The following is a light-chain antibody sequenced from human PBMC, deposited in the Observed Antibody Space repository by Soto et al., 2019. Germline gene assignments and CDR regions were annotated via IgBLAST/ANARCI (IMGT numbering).Light chain of an antibody. CDR1: QGIRNA. Sequence: DIQMTQSPSSLSASVGDRVTITCRASQGIRNALAWYQHKPGKAPKRLIYAASSLQSGVPSRFSGSGSGTEFTLTISSLQPEDFATYYCLQHNNYPPLTFGGGTKVEIK. V-gene: IGKV1-17*01. J-gene: IGKJ4*01. CDR2: AAS. CDR3: LQHNNYPPLT.